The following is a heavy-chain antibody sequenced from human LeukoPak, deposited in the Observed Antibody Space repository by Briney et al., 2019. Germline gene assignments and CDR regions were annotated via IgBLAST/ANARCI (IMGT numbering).Heavy chain of an antibody. V-gene: IGHV1-2*02. CDR3: ARGYGYCSSTSCYTGGYYYYYMDV. D-gene: IGHD2-2*02. J-gene: IGHJ6*03. CDR1: GYTFTGYY. CDR2: INPNSGGT. Sequence: GASVKVSCKASGYTFTGYYMHWVRQAPGQGLEWMGWINPNSGGTNYAQKFQGRVTMTRDTSISTAYMELSRLRSDDTAVYYCARGYGYCSSTSCYTGGYYYYYMDVWGKGTTVTVSS.